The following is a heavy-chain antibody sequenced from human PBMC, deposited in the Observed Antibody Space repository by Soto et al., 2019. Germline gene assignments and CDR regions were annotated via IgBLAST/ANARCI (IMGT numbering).Heavy chain of an antibody. CDR2: VYYSGST. Sequence: PSETLSLTCTVSGASITYSSYYWAWVRQPPGKGLEWIGYVYYSGSTYYNPFLKSRLMISLDTSKNQFSLSLTSVTAADTAVYYCARVPIVGTTPYIFACGGRGTRAPVSS. CDR3: ARVPIVGTTPYIFAC. CDR1: GASITYSSYY. D-gene: IGHD1-1*01. J-gene: IGHJ4*02. V-gene: IGHV4-39*01.